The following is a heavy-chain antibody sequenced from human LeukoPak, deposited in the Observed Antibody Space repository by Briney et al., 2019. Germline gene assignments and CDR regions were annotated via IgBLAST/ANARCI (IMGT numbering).Heavy chain of an antibody. CDR3: ARDPSGGYVPYFDY. V-gene: IGHV1-69*04. CDR2: IFPILGIT. Sequence: GASVKVSCKASGGTFSSYAISWVRQAPGQGLEWMGRIFPILGITNYAQKFQGRVTITADKSTSTAYMELSSLRSDDTAVYYCARDPSGGYVPYFDYWGQGTLVTVSS. D-gene: IGHD3-16*01. J-gene: IGHJ4*02. CDR1: GGTFSSYA.